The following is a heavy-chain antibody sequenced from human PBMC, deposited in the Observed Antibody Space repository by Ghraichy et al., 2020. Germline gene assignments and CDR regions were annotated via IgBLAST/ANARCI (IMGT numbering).Heavy chain of an antibody. CDR3: ARGAVGYCTSTTCHRYYYGMDV. J-gene: IGHJ6*02. CDR2: IIHSGVT. V-gene: IGHV4-34*01. CDR1: GGSFTGPY. Sequence: SQTLSLTCAVSGGSFTGPYWSWIRHSPGKGLEWIGEIIHSGVTNSNPSLKSRVTLSIDTSKSQFSLKLTSVTAADTAVYYYARGAVGYCTSTTCHRYYYGMDVWGQGTTVTVSS. D-gene: IGHD2-2*01.